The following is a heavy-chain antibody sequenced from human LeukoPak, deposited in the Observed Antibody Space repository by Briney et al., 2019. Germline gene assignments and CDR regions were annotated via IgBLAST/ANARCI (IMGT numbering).Heavy chain of an antibody. J-gene: IGHJ6*03. CDR1: GGSFSGYY. Sequence: SETLSLTCAVYGGSFSGYYWSWIRQPPGKGLEWIGSIYYSGSTYYNPSLKSRVTISVDTSKNQFSLKLSSVTAADTAVYYCTSATTVTTWTYYYYYYMDVWGKGTTVTISS. CDR3: TSATTVTTWTYYYYYYMDV. CDR2: IYYSGST. V-gene: IGHV4-34*03. D-gene: IGHD4-17*01.